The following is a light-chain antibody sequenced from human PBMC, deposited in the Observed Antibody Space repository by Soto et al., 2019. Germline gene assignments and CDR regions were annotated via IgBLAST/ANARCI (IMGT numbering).Light chain of an antibody. CDR1: QSVSSN. J-gene: IGKJ2*01. V-gene: IGKV3-15*01. CDR3: QQYNNWWT. CDR2: GAS. Sequence: EIVMTQSPATLSVSPGERATLSCRASQSVSSNLAWYQQKPGQAPRLLIYGASTRATGIPARFSGSGSGTEFTLTISRLQSEYFAVYYCQQYNNWWTFGQGTKLEIK.